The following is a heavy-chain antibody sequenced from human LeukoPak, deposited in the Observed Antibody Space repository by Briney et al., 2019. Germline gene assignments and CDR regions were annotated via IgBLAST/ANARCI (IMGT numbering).Heavy chain of an antibody. J-gene: IGHJ4*02. D-gene: IGHD2-21*02. CDR1: GFTPRGYV. CDR3: ACSSLGNKYGDAY. V-gene: IGHV3-23*01. Sequence: GGSLRLSCVTSGFTPRGYVPNWVRQDPGKGVEWGSSLSEGGDSSYYADSVKGRFTVDRDNSQKTLYLQMNSLRVDDTALYYCACSSLGNKYGDAYWGQGTLVIVSS. CDR2: LSEGGDSS.